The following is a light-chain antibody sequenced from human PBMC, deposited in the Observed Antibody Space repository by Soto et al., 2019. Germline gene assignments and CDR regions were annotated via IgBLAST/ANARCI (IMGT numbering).Light chain of an antibody. CDR1: QGISSY. CDR3: QQVNVYPST. J-gene: IGKJ4*01. CDR2: DAS. V-gene: IGKV1-9*01. Sequence: IQLTQSPNTLSESVGDRVTITCRASQGISSYLGWYQQKPGKAPNLLIYDASTLHSGVPSRFSGGGSGTDFTLTISSLQPEDFATYYCQQVNVYPSTVGGGTKVDIK.